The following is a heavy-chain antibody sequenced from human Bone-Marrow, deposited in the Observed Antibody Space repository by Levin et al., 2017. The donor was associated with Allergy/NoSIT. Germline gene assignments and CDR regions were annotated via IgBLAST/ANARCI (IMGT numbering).Heavy chain of an antibody. Sequence: KAGGSLRLSCAASGLTFTTYSVHWVRQAPGKGLDWVSSITSNGRHIYSADSVKGRFTISRDNAKNSVYLQMDSLSADDTAVYYCARDPSDTVMINNYFYGLDVWGQGTTVIVSS. V-gene: IGHV3-21*01. CDR2: ITSNGRHI. CDR3: ARDPSDTVMINNYFYGLDV. D-gene: IGHD5-18*01. CDR1: GLTFTTYS. J-gene: IGHJ6*02.